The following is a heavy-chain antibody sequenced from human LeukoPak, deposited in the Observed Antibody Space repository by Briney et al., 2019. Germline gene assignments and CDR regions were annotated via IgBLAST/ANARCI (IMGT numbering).Heavy chain of an antibody. CDR3: AKVSSNDAFDI. V-gene: IGHV3-7*03. CDR2: IKQGGSEI. CDR1: GFTFNYYW. D-gene: IGHD6-19*01. Sequence: GGSLRLSCAASGFTFNYYWMNWVRQAPGKGLEWVANIKQGGSEIYYVDSVKGRFTISRDNAKNSLYLQMNSLRAEDTAVYYCAKVSSNDAFDIWGQGTMVTVSS. J-gene: IGHJ3*02.